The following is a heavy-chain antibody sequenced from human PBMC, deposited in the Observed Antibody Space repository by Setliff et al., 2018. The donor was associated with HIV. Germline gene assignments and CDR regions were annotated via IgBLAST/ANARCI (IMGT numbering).Heavy chain of an antibody. D-gene: IGHD4-17*01. CDR1: GFTFSSYS. V-gene: IGHV3-21*01. CDR2: ITGSSSYI. Sequence: GGSLRLSCAASGFTFSSYSMTWVRQAPGKGLEWVSSITGSSSYIFYADSLKGRFTISRDNAKESLYLQMTSLRAEDTAVYYCAKALPPFGDYGGPDAFDLWGQGTMVTVSS. J-gene: IGHJ3*01. CDR3: AKALPPFGDYGGPDAFDL.